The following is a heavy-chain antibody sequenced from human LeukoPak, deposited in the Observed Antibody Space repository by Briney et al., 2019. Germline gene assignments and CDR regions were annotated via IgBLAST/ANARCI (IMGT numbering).Heavy chain of an antibody. CDR2: INPNSGGT. D-gene: IGHD6-19*01. CDR3: ARDVGYSSGWYADY. CDR1: GYTFTGYY. V-gene: IGHV1-2*06. J-gene: IGHJ4*02. Sequence: ASVKVSCKASGYTFTGYYMHWVQQAPGQGLEWMGRINPNSGGTNYAQKFQGRVTMTRDTSISTAYMELSRLRSDDTAVYYCARDVGYSSGWYADYWGQGTLVTVSS.